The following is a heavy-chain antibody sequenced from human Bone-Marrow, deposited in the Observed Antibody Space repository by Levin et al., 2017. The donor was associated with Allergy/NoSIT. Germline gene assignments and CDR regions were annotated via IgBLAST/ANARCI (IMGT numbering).Heavy chain of an antibody. Sequence: HSQTLSLTCAVSGDRISSRTAAWNWFRQSPARGLEWLGRTYYRSKWFTDYSVFVQGRVTIDPDTSKNEVSLQLTSVTPDDTAVYWCARRTYGSGNYFVFDYWGQGILVTVSS. J-gene: IGHJ4*02. CDR1: GDRISSRTAA. CDR3: ARRTYGSGNYFVFDY. D-gene: IGHD3-10*01. V-gene: IGHV6-1*01. CDR2: TYYRSKWFT.